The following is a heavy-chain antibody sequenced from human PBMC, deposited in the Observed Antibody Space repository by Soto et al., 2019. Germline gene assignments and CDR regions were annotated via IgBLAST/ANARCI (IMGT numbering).Heavy chain of an antibody. D-gene: IGHD3-10*01. CDR3: ARALYGSGRLDY. Sequence: QVQLQQWGAGLLKPSETLSLTCAVYGGSFSGYYWSWIRQPPGKGLEWIGEINHSGSTNYNPSLKSRVTISVDTSKNQFSLKLGSVTAADTAVYYCARALYGSGRLDYWGQGTLVTVSS. J-gene: IGHJ4*02. CDR2: INHSGST. CDR1: GGSFSGYY. V-gene: IGHV4-34*01.